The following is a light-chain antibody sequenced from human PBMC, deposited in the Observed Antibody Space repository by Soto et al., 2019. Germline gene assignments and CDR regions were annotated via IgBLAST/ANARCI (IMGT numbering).Light chain of an antibody. Sequence: EFVLTQSPATLSLSPGERATLSCRASQSVDRSFAWYQQKPGQAPRLLIYGASYRATGIPARFSGSGSGTDFTLTISSLEPEDSAVYYCQQRSNWPPLTFGGGTKVDI. CDR1: QSVDRS. CDR2: GAS. V-gene: IGKV3-11*01. CDR3: QQRSNWPPLT. J-gene: IGKJ4*01.